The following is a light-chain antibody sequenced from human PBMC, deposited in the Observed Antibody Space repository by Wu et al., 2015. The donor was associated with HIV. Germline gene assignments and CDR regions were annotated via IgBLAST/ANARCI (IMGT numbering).Light chain of an antibody. CDR1: QGISSY. J-gene: IGKJ1*01. V-gene: IGKV1-8*01. CDR2: AAS. CDR3: QQYYSYPWT. Sequence: IRITQSPSSLSASTGDRVTITCRASQGISSYLAWYQQKPGKAPKLLIYAASTLQSGVPSRFSGSGSGTDFTLTISCLQSEDFATYYCQQYYSYPWTFGQGTKVEIK.